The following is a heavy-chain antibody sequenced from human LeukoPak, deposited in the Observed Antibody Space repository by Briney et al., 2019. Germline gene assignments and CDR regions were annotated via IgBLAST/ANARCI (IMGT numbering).Heavy chain of an antibody. Sequence: GGSLRLSCAASGFTFSSYAMSWVRQAPGKGLEWVSAITTSGDSTYYADSVKGRFTISRDNSKSTLYLQMHSLRAEDTAVYFCAKEKYYYDSSGYYYVPYYFDYWGQGTLVTVSS. D-gene: IGHD3-22*01. J-gene: IGHJ4*02. CDR2: ITTSGDST. CDR3: AKEKYYYDSSGYYYVPYYFDY. CDR1: GFTFSSYA. V-gene: IGHV3-23*01.